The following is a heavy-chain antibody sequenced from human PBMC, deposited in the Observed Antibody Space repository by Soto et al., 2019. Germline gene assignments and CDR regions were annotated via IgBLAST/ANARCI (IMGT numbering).Heavy chain of an antibody. CDR1: GGCMWSWGVS. V-gene: IGHV4-30-2*01. CDR3: ARVPDR. J-gene: IGHJ5*02. CDR2: IYHSGST. Sequence: MLSLRWGVFGGCMWSWGVSWSWIRQPPGKGLEWIGYIYHSGSTYYNPSLKSRVTISVDRSKNQFSLKLSSVTAADTAVYYCARVPDRWGQGTLVTVSS. D-gene: IGHD2-2*01.